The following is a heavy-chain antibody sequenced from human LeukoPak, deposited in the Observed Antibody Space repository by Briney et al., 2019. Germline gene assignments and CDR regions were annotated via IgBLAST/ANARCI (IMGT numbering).Heavy chain of an antibody. CDR3: AELGITMIGGV. D-gene: IGHD3-10*02. V-gene: IGHV3-48*03. J-gene: IGHJ6*04. Sequence: PGGSLRLSCAASGFTFSSYNMNWVRQAPGKGLEWVSGISGSGGSRFYTDSVKGRFTISRDNAKNSLYLQMNSLRAEDTAVYYCAELGITMIGGVWGKGTTVTISS. CDR2: ISGSGGSR. CDR1: GFTFSSYN.